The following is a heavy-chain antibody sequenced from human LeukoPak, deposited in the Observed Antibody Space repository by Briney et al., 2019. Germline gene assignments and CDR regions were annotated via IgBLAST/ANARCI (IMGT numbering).Heavy chain of an antibody. CDR3: ARVIFGVVISDYFDY. D-gene: IGHD3-3*01. Sequence: GGSLRLSCAASGFTFSSYSMNWVRQAPGKGLEWVSSISSSSSYIYYADSVKGRFTISRDNAKNSLYLQMNSLRAEDTAVYYCARVIFGVVISDYFDYWGQGTLVTVSS. J-gene: IGHJ4*02. CDR2: ISSSSSYI. CDR1: GFTFSSYS. V-gene: IGHV3-21*01.